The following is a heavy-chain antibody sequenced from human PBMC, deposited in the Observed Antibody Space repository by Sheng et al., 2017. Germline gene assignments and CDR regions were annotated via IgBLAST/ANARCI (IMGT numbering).Heavy chain of an antibody. D-gene: IGHD4-4*01. CDR2: ISSSGSMK. CDR1: GFRFDLYE. J-gene: IGHJ4*02. CDR3: ARDLTVTTNVYDS. V-gene: IGHV3-48*03. Sequence: PGGSLRLSCAASGFRFDLYEMNWVRQAPGKGLEWISYISSSGSMKHYADSVKGRFTISRDNAKNSLYLQMHSLRTEDTAVYYCARDLTVTTNVYDSWGQGTLVTVSS.